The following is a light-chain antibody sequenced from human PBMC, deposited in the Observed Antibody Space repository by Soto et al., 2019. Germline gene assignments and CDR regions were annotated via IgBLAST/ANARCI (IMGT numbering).Light chain of an antibody. V-gene: IGKV3-20*01. CDR3: QQYGSSTTWT. J-gene: IGKJ1*01. CDR1: QSVSSSY. Sequence: EIVLTQSPGTLSLSPGERATLSCRASQSVSSSYLAWYQQKPGQAPRLLIYGASGRATGIPDRFSGSGSGTDFTLTISRLEPEDFAVYYCQQYGSSTTWTFGQGTKV. CDR2: GAS.